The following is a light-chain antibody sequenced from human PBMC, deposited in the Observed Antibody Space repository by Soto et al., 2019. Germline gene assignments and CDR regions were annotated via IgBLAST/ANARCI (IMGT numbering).Light chain of an antibody. CDR2: GAS. V-gene: IGKV3-20*01. Sequence: EIVLTQSPGTLSLSPGERATLSCRASQSVSSNYLAWYQQKPGQAPRPLIYGASSRATGIPDRFSGSGAGKDFFLTISRLESEDFAVYYCQQYGSPPWTFGQGTKV. J-gene: IGKJ1*01. CDR3: QQYGSPPWT. CDR1: QSVSSNY.